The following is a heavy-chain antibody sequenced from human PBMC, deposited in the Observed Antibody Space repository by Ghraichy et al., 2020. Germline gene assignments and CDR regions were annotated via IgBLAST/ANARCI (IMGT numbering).Heavy chain of an antibody. J-gene: IGHJ6*03. CDR3: AREARRWDPRGSSSHYYYYYMDV. D-gene: IGHD6-6*01. CDR2: INHSGST. Sequence: SETLSLTCAVYGGSFSGYYWSWIRQPPGKGLEWIGEINHSGSTNYNPSLKSRVTISVDTSKNQFSLKLSSVTAADTAVYYCAREARRWDPRGSSSHYYYYYMDVWGKGTTVTVSS. V-gene: IGHV4-34*01. CDR1: GGSFSGYY.